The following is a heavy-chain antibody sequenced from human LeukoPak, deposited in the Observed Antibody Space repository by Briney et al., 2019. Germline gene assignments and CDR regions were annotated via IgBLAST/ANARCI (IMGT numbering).Heavy chain of an antibody. Sequence: GGSLRLSCAASGFIFNNYWISWVRQAPGEGLEWVANIKQDGSEKYYVDSVKGRFTISRDNAKNSLYLQMNSLRAEDTAVYYCARQRRYCSGDNCYQRTFDYWGQGTLVTVSS. CDR1: GFIFNNYW. CDR2: IKQDGSEK. CDR3: ARQRRYCSGDNCYQRTFDY. D-gene: IGHD2-15*01. J-gene: IGHJ4*02. V-gene: IGHV3-7*01.